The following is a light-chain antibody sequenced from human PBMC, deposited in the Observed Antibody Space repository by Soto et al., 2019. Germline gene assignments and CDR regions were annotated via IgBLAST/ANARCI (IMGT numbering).Light chain of an antibody. CDR2: SAS. CDR1: QTISSH. CDR3: QQLSRYPLT. Sequence: DIQMTQSPSSLSASVGDRVTITCRASQTISSHLNWYQQKPGIAPKLLIYSASSLQSGVPSRFSGSGSETEFSLTIRALQPEDFATYYCQQLSRYPLTFGGGTKV. J-gene: IGKJ4*01. V-gene: IGKV1-17*01.